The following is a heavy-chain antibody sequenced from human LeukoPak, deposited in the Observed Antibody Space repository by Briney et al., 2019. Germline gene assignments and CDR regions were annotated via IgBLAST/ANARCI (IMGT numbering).Heavy chain of an antibody. CDR2: INGDGRNI. D-gene: IGHD3-9*01. CDR1: GFTFSSYW. J-gene: IGHJ6*02. Sequence: GGSLRLSCVASGFTFSSYWMHWVRQDPRKGLVWVSRINGDGRNINYADSVRGRFTISRDNAKNTLYLQMNTLRVEDTAVYYCTKDLMDYDVSTGLHHYYMDVWGQGTTVTVSS. CDR3: TKDLMDYDVSTGLHHYYMDV. V-gene: IGHV3-74*01.